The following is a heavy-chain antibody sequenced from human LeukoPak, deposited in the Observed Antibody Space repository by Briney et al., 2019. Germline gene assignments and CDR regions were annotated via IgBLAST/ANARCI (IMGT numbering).Heavy chain of an antibody. V-gene: IGHV4-59*01. CDR2: IYYSGST. Sequence: SETLSLTCTVSGGSISSYYWSWIRQPPGKGQEWIGYIYYSGSTNYNPSLKSRVTISVDTSKNQFSLKLSSVTAADTAVYYCARVTAADYFDYWGQGTLVTVSS. D-gene: IGHD6-13*01. CDR1: GGSISSYY. CDR3: ARVTAADYFDY. J-gene: IGHJ4*02.